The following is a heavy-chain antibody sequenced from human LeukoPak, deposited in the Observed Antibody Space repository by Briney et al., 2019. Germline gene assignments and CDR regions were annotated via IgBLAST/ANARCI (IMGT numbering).Heavy chain of an antibody. J-gene: IGHJ4*02. V-gene: IGHV1-8*01. CDR2: MNPNSGNT. D-gene: IGHD3-10*01. Sequence: SVKVSCKASGYTFTSYDINWVRQATGQGLAWMGWMNPNSGNTGYAQKFQGRVAMTRNTSISTAYMELSSLRSEDTAVYYCARTLWFGELNPVDYWGQGTLVTVSS. CDR1: GYTFTSYD. CDR3: ARTLWFGELNPVDY.